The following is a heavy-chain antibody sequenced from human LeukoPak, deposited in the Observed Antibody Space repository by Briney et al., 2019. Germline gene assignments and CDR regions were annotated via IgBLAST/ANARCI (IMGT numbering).Heavy chain of an antibody. J-gene: IGHJ4*02. Sequence: GGSLRLSCAASGFTFSSYWMHWVRQAPGKGLVWVSRINSDGSSTSYADSVKGRFTISRDNAKNTLYLLMNSLRAEDTAVYYCARVSSSSWLYDYWGQGTLVTVSS. D-gene: IGHD6-13*01. V-gene: IGHV3-74*01. CDR1: GFTFSSYW. CDR3: ARVSSSSWLYDY. CDR2: INSDGSST.